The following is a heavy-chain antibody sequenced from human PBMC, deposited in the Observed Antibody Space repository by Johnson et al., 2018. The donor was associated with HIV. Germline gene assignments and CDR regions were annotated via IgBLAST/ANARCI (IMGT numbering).Heavy chain of an antibody. V-gene: IGHV3-11*01. J-gene: IGHJ3*02. CDR3: AKGDYDVWSGYYFGAFDI. D-gene: IGHD3-3*01. CDR1: GFTFTDYY. CDR2: ISSSGSTI. Sequence: QVQLVESGGGLVTPGGSLRLSCAASGFTFTDYYMSWIRQAPGKGLEWVSYISSSGSTIFYADSVKGRFTISRDNAKNSLYLQMNSLRAEDTALYYCAKGDYDVWSGYYFGAFDIGGQGTMVTVSS.